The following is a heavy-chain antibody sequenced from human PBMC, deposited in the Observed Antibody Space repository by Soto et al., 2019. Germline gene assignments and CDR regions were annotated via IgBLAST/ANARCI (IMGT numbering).Heavy chain of an antibody. J-gene: IGHJ4*02. Sequence: XSVKVSCKASGYTFTSYAMHWVRQAPGQRLEWMGWINAGNGNTKYSQKFQGRVTITRDTSASTAYMELSSLRSEDTAVYYCARTQLWSGYRYFDYWGQGTLVTASS. CDR1: GYTFTSYA. V-gene: IGHV1-3*01. CDR2: INAGNGNT. CDR3: ARTQLWSGYRYFDY. D-gene: IGHD3-3*01.